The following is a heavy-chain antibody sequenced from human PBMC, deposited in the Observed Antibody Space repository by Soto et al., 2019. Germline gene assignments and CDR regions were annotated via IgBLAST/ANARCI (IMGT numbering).Heavy chain of an antibody. CDR2: IIPMFGTA. J-gene: IGHJ4*02. D-gene: IGHD3-10*01. CDR3: ARDLDYYGSGNYYNRIDY. V-gene: IGHV1-69*01. CDR1: GGPFSDYA. Sequence: QVQLVQSGAEVKKPGSSVKVSCKVSGGPFSDYAVSWVRQAPGQGLEGMGGIIPMFGTANYAQKFQGRVTITADESTTTAYMELSSLRSEDTAVYYCARDLDYYGSGNYYNRIDYWGQGTLVTVSS.